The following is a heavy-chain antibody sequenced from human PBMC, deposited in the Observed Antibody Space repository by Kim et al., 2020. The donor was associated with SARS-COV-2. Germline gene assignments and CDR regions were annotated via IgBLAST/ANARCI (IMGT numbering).Heavy chain of an antibody. CDR3: TTDGDEDAFDI. D-gene: IGHD7-27*01. CDR2: T. V-gene: IGHV3-15*01. J-gene: IGHJ3*02. Sequence: TGYAAPVKGRFTISRDDSKNTLYLQMNSLKTEDTAVYYCTTDGDEDAFDIWGQGTMVTVSS.